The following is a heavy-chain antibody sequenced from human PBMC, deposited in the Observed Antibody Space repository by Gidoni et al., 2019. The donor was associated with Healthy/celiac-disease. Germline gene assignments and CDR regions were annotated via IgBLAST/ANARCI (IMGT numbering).Heavy chain of an antibody. Sequence: EVQLVEPGGGLVQPGGSLRLSCAASGFPVSSNYMIWVRPAPGKGLEWVSVIYSGGSTYYADSVKGRFTISRDNAKNTLYLQMNSLRAEDTAVYYCARESYCSGGSCYSHYFDYWGQGTLVTVSS. V-gene: IGHV3-66*02. CDR2: IYSGGST. J-gene: IGHJ4*02. CDR3: ARESYCSGGSCYSHYFDY. CDR1: GFPVSSNY. D-gene: IGHD2-15*01.